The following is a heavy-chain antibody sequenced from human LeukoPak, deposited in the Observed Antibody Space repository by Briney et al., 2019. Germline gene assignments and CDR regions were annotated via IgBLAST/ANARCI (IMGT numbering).Heavy chain of an antibody. J-gene: IGHJ4*02. D-gene: IGHD3-10*01. CDR1: GFTVSSNY. CDR3: ARAGGARRYFDY. V-gene: IGHV3-53*01. CDR2: IYSGGST. Sequence: GGSLRLSCAASGFTVSSNYMSWVRQAPGKGLEWVSVIYSGGSTYYADSAKGRFTISRDNSKNTLYLQMNSLRAEDTAVYYCARAGGARRYFDYWGQGTLVTVSS.